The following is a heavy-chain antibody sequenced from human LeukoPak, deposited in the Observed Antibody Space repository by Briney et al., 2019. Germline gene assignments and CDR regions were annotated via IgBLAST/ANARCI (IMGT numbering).Heavy chain of an antibody. V-gene: IGHV3-33*01. Sequence: GGSLRLSCAASGFTFSSYGMHWVRQAPGKGLEWVAVIWYDGSNKYYADSVKGRFTISRDNSKNTLYLQMNSLSVEDTATYYCIRDFRSADLWGQGTLVTVTS. CDR3: IRDFRSADL. CDR1: GFTFSSYG. CDR2: IWYDGSNK. J-gene: IGHJ5*02.